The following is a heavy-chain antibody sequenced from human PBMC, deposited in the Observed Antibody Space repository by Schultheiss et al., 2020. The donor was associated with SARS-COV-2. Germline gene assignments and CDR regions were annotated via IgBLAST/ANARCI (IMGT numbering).Heavy chain of an antibody. CDR2: IYHSGST. D-gene: IGHD6-13*01. CDR3: ARGRAGDSSIRSPVMDV. J-gene: IGHJ6*02. V-gene: IGHV4-34*01. CDR1: GGSFSGYY. Sequence: SETLSLTCAVYGGSFSGYYWSWIRQPPGKGLEWIGSIYHSGSTYYNPSLKSRVTISVDMSKNQLSLKLSSVTAADTAVYYCARGRAGDSSIRSPVMDVWGQGTTVTVSS.